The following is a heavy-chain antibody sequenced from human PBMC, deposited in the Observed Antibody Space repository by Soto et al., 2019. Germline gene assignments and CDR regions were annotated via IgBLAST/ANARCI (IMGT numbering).Heavy chain of an antibody. D-gene: IGHD4-17*01. CDR2: IIPIFGTA. J-gene: IGHJ6*02. V-gene: IGHV1-69*01. CDR3: ARDPGPGYGGNSWADYYYYGMDV. Sequence: QVQLVQSGAEVKKPGSSVKVSCKASGGTFSSYAISWVRQAPGQGLEWMGGIIPIFGTANYAQKFQGRVTITADESTSTAYMELSSLRSEDTAVYYCARDPGPGYGGNSWADYYYYGMDVWGQGTTVTVSS. CDR1: GGTFSSYA.